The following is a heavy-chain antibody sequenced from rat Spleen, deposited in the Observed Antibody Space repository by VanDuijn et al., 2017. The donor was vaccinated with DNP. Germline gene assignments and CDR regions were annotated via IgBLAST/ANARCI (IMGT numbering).Heavy chain of an antibody. D-gene: IGHD1-12*02. CDR2: IIYDGSRT. CDR1: GFTFSDYN. Sequence: EVQLVESGGGLVQPGRSLKLSCAASGFTFSDYNMAWVRQAPKTGLEWVANIIYDGSRTFFRDSVKGRFTISRDNAKSILYLQMDTLRSEDTATYYCTRDDYYDGSYYSYVMDAWGQGASVTVSS. J-gene: IGHJ4*01. V-gene: IGHV5S10*01. CDR3: TRDDYYDGSYYSYVMDA.